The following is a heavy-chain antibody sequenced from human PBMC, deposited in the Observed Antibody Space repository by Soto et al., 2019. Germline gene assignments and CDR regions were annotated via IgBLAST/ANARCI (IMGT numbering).Heavy chain of an antibody. V-gene: IGHV4-30-4*08. CDR1: GGSISSGGYY. CDR2: IYYSGST. D-gene: IGHD2-15*01. J-gene: IGHJ5*02. CDR3: ARAVIVVVVAATGRSWFDP. Sequence: SETLSLTCTVSGGSISSGGYYWSWIRQHPGKGLEWIGYIYYSGSTYYNPSLKSRVTISVDTSKNQFSLKLSSVTAADTAVYYCARAVIVVVVAATGRSWFDPWGQGTLVTVSS.